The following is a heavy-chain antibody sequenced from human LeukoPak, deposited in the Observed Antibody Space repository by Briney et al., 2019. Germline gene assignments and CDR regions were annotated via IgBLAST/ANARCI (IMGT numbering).Heavy chain of an antibody. CDR2: ISYDGSNK. V-gene: IGHV3-30-3*01. CDR3: ARGGGGYGYFDY. J-gene: IGHJ4*02. Sequence: GGSLRLSCAASGFTFSSYAMHWVRQAPGKGLEWVAVISYDGSNKYYADSVKGRFTISRDNAKSSLYLQMNSLRVEDTAVYYCARGGGGYGYFDYWGQGTLVTVSS. CDR1: GFTFSSYA. D-gene: IGHD1-26*01.